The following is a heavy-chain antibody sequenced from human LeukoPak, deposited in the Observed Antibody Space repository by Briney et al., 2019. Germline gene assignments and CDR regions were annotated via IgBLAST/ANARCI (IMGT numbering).Heavy chain of an antibody. CDR1: GFTFSSYS. V-gene: IGHV3-48*01. Sequence: GGSLRLSCAASGFTFSSYSMNWVRQAPGKGLEWVSYISSSSSTIYYADSVKGRFTISRDNAKNSLYLQMNSLRAEDTAVYYCARARYDYVWGSSNLDYWGQGTLVTVSS. CDR3: ARARYDYVWGSSNLDY. J-gene: IGHJ4*02. CDR2: ISSSSSTI. D-gene: IGHD3-16*01.